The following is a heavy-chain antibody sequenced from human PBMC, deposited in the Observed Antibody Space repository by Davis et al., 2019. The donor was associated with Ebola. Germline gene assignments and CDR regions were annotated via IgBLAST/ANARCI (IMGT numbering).Heavy chain of an antibody. V-gene: IGHV1-2*02. CDR2: INPNSGGT. CDR1: GYTFTGYY. Sequence: ASVKVSCKASGYTFTGYYMHWVRQAPGQGLEWMGWINPNSGGTNYAQKFRGRVTMTRDTSISTAYMELSRLRSDDTAVYYCASAASYYYGSGSYTGNWFDPWGQGTLVTVSS. CDR3: ASAASYYYGSGSYTGNWFDP. J-gene: IGHJ5*02. D-gene: IGHD3-10*01.